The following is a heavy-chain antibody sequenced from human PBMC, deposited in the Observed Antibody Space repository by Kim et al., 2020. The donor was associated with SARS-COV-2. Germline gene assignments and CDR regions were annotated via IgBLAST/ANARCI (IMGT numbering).Heavy chain of an antibody. V-gene: IGHV3-11*01. D-gene: IGHD2-2*01. Sequence: GGSLRLSCAASGFPFSDYYMNWIRQAPGKGLEWVAYITSTSSTIYYADSVKGRFTVSRDNAKNSLYLQMNSLRAEDTAVYYCASGGCSSTTCLIGYYYGMDVWGQGTTVTVSS. CDR3: ASGGCSSTTCLIGYYYGMDV. CDR1: GFPFSDYY. J-gene: IGHJ6*02. CDR2: ITSTSSTI.